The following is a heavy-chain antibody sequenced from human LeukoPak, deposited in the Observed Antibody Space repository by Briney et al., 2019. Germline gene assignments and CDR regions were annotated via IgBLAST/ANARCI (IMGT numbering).Heavy chain of an antibody. CDR2: IYYSGST. Sequence: SETLSLTCTVSGGSISSSSYYWGWIRQPPGKGLEWIGSIYYSGSTYYNPSLKSRVTMSVDTSKNQFSLKLSSVTAADTAVYYCARELGDILPGYYNAFDIWGQGTMVTVSS. CDR1: GGSISSSSYY. J-gene: IGHJ3*02. D-gene: IGHD3-9*01. V-gene: IGHV4-39*07. CDR3: ARELGDILPGYYNAFDI.